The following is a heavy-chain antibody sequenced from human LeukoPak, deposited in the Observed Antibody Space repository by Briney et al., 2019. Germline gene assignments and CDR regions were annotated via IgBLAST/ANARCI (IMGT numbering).Heavy chain of an antibody. D-gene: IGHD3-10*01. Sequence: GGSLRLSCAAPGFTFSSHTISWVRQAPEEGLEWVSHISGRGGSTYYADSVKGRYTISRDNSKNTLYLQINSLRAEDTAVYYCAKVISKGYGSGSYYSPLFYFDYWGQGTLVTVSS. CDR1: GFTFSSHT. CDR2: ISGRGGST. J-gene: IGHJ4*02. V-gene: IGHV3-23*01. CDR3: AKVISKGYGSGSYYSPLFYFDY.